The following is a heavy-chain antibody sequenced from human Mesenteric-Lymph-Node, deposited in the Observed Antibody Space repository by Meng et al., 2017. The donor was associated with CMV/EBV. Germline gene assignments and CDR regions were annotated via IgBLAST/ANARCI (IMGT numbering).Heavy chain of an antibody. V-gene: IGHV3-21*01. J-gene: IGHJ5*02. CDR3: TRDIRYCSGGSCYCP. CDR1: GFTFSSYS. D-gene: IGHD2-15*01. Sequence: GGSLRLSCAASGFTFSSYSMNWVRQAPGKGLEWVASISTMSSFLYYADSVKGRFTISRDNAKNSLYLQMNSLRAEDTAVYYCTRDIRYCSGGSCYCPWGQGTLVTVSS. CDR2: ISTMSSFL.